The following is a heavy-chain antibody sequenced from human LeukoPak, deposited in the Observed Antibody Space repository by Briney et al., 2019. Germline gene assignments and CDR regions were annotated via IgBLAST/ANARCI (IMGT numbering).Heavy chain of an antibody. CDR3: ARDHSIVGATGPYNWFDP. D-gene: IGHD1-26*01. Sequence: SVKVSCKASGGTFSSYAISWVRQAPGQGLEWMGGIIPIFGTANYAQKLQGRVTITTDESTSTAYMELSSLRSEDTAVYYCARDHSIVGATGPYNWFDPWGQGTLVTVSS. CDR2: IIPIFGTA. J-gene: IGHJ5*02. CDR1: GGTFSSYA. V-gene: IGHV1-69*05.